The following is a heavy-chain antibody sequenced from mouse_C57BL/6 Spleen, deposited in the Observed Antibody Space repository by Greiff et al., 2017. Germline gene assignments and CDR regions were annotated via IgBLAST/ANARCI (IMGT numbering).Heavy chain of an antibody. V-gene: IGHV5-4*01. J-gene: IGHJ4*01. CDR3: AREGAYYYGSSYDAMDY. Sequence: EVMLVESGGGLVKPGGSLKLSCAASGFTFSSYAMSWVRQTPEKRLEWVATISDGGSYTYYPDNVKGRFTISRDNAKNNLYLQMSHLKSEDTAMYYCAREGAYYYGSSYDAMDYWGQGTSVTVSS. D-gene: IGHD1-1*01. CDR2: ISDGGSYT. CDR1: GFTFSSYA.